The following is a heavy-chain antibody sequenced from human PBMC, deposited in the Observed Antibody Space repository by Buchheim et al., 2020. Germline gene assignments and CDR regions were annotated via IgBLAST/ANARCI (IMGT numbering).Heavy chain of an antibody. CDR1: GFTFSSYG. J-gene: IGHJ6*03. V-gene: IGHV3-30*03. CDR2: ISYDGSNK. D-gene: IGHD4-17*01. Sequence: QVQLVESGGGVVQPGRSLRLSCAASGFTFSSYGMHWVRQAPGKGLEWVAVISYDGSNKYYADSVKGRFTISRDNSKNTLYLQMNSLRVEDTAVYYCARDEYGDYVFSYYYYMDVWGKGTT. CDR3: ARDEYGDYVFSYYYYMDV.